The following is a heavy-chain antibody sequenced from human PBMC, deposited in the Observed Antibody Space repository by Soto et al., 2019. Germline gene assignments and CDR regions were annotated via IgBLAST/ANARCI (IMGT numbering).Heavy chain of an antibody. Sequence: GASVKVSCKASGGTFSSYGISWVRQAPGQGLEWMGGIIPMLGIANYAQKFQGRVTITADKSTSTAYMELSSLRSEDTAVYYCANRGYSYGFVIYWGQGTLVTVSS. V-gene: IGHV1-69*10. J-gene: IGHJ4*02. D-gene: IGHD5-18*01. CDR3: ANRGYSYGFVIY. CDR2: IIPMLGIA. CDR1: GGTFSSYG.